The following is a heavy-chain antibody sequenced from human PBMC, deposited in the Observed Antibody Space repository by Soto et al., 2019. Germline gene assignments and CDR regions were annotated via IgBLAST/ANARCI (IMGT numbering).Heavy chain of an antibody. CDR1: GGSISSYY. CDR3: ARVYYDILSAPYYFDY. D-gene: IGHD3-9*01. Sequence: SETLSLTCTVSGGSISSYYWSWIRQPPGKGLEWIGYIYYSGSTNYNPSLKSRVTISVDTSKNQFSLKLSSVTAADTAVYYCARVYYDILSAPYYFDYWGQGTLVTVSS. V-gene: IGHV4-59*01. CDR2: IYYSGST. J-gene: IGHJ4*02.